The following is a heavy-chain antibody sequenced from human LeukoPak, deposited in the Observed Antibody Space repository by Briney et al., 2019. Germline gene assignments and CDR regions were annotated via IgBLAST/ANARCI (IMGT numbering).Heavy chain of an antibody. CDR1: GFTFSSYA. CDR2: ISYDGSNK. D-gene: IGHD3-10*01. Sequence: GGSLRLSCAASGFTFSSYAMHWVRQAPGKGLEWVAVISYDGSNKYYADSVKGRFTISRDNSKNTLYLQMNSLRAEDTAVYYCARDYGCYYGSGSYYIPDWGQGTLVTVSS. V-gene: IGHV3-30-3*01. J-gene: IGHJ4*02. CDR3: ARDYGCYYGSGSYYIPD.